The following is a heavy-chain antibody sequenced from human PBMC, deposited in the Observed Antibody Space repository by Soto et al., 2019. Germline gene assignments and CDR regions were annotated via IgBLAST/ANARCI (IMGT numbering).Heavy chain of an antibody. D-gene: IGHD3-16*01. J-gene: IGHJ4*02. CDR1: GGFLNNYY. V-gene: IGHV4-59*01. CDR3: ARTIWVESTLNFDY. CDR2: ISDTGRT. Sequence: QVQLQESGPGLVKPSETLSLTCTVSGGFLNNYYWSWIRQPPGKGLEWIGYISDTGRTTYNPSLESRVTLSIDTSKNQFSLRLSSVTAADSAVYSCARTIWVESTLNFDYLGQGTVVPVSS.